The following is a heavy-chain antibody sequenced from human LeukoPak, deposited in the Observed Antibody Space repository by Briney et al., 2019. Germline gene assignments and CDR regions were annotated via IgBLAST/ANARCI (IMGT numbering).Heavy chain of an antibody. Sequence: GGSLRLSCAASGFTFSSYAMHWVRQAPGKVLEWVAVISYDGSNKYYADSVKGRFTISRDNSKNTLYLQMNSLRAEDTAVYYCARDSADYGGNPGFDYWGQGTLVTVSS. V-gene: IGHV3-30*04. J-gene: IGHJ4*02. D-gene: IGHD4-23*01. CDR1: GFTFSSYA. CDR3: ARDSADYGGNPGFDY. CDR2: ISYDGSNK.